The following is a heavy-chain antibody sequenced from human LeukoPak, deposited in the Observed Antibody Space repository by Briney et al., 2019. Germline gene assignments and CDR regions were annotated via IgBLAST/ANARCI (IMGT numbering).Heavy chain of an antibody. D-gene: IGHD3-10*01. CDR1: GFTFSSYS. CDR2: ISSSSSTI. CDR3: ARDRSGSDYGMDV. Sequence: PGGSLRLSCAASGFTFSSYSMNWVRQAPGKGLEWVPYISSSSSTIYYADSVKGRFTISRDNAKNSLYLQMNSLRAEDTAVYYCARDRSGSDYGMDVWGQGTTVTVSS. V-gene: IGHV3-48*01. J-gene: IGHJ6*02.